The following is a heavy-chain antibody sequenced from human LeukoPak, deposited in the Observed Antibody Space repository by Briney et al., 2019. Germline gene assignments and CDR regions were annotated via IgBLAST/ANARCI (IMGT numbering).Heavy chain of an antibody. D-gene: IGHD3-22*01. CDR2: INHSGST. CDR3: ARSRSYYYDSSGYYYSFDY. CDR1: GGSFSGYY. Sequence: SETLSLTCAVYGGSFSGYYWSWTRQPPGKGLEWIGEINHSGSTNYNPSLKSRVTISVDTSKNQFSLKLGSVTAADTAVYYCARSRSYYYDSSGYYYSFDYWGQGTLVTVSS. V-gene: IGHV4-34*01. J-gene: IGHJ4*02.